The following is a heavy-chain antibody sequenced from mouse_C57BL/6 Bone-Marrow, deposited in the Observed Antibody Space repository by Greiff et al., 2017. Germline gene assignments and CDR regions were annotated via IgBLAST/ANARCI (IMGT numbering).Heavy chain of an antibody. J-gene: IGHJ3*01. CDR3: ARDYYGSGAY. CDR2: INPNNGGT. Sequence: VQLQQSGPELVKPGASVKISCKASGYTFTDYYMNWVKQSHGKSLEWIGDINPNNGGTSYNQKFKGKATLTADKSSSTAYMELRSLTSEDSAVYYCARDYYGSGAYWGQGTLVTVSA. V-gene: IGHV1-26*01. CDR1: GYTFTDYY. D-gene: IGHD1-1*01.